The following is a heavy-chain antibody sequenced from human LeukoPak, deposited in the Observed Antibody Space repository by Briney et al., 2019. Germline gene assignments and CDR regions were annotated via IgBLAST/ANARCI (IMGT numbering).Heavy chain of an antibody. D-gene: IGHD3-22*01. CDR3: ARPWGNYYDSSGYYY. J-gene: IGHJ4*02. CDR1: GFTFDDYA. V-gene: IGHV3-9*01. Sequence: GRSLRLSCAASGFTFDDYAMHWVRQAPGKGLEWVSGISWNSGSIGYADSVKGRFTISRDNSKNTLYLQMNSLRAEDTAVYYCARPWGNYYDSSGYYYWGQGTLVTVSS. CDR2: ISWNSGSI.